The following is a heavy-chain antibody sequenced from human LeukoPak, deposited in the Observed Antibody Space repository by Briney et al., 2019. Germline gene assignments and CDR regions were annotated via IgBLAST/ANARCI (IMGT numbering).Heavy chain of an antibody. CDR1: GFTFSNYG. CDR3: VRDQYSSGWCMAS. CDR2: ISSTNTI. J-gene: IGHJ5*01. Sequence: GGSLRLSCAASGFTFSNYGMNWVRQGPGKGLEWVSYISSTNTIYYADSVKGRFTISRDNAENSLYLQMNSLRAEDTAVYYCVRDQYSSGWCMASWGQGTLVTVSS. V-gene: IGHV3-48*04. D-gene: IGHD6-19*01.